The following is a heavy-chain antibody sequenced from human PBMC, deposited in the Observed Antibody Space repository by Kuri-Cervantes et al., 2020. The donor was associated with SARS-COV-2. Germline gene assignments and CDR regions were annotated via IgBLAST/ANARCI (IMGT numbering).Heavy chain of an antibody. Sequence: GESLKISCAASGFTFSSYEMNWVRQAPGKGLEWVSYISSSGSTIYYADSVKGRSTISRDNAKNSLYLQMNSLRAEDTAVYYCARRLEYDFWSGPLDAFDIWGQGTMVTVSS. V-gene: IGHV3-48*03. CDR2: ISSSGSTI. CDR1: GFTFSSYE. J-gene: IGHJ3*02. D-gene: IGHD3-3*01. CDR3: ARRLEYDFWSGPLDAFDI.